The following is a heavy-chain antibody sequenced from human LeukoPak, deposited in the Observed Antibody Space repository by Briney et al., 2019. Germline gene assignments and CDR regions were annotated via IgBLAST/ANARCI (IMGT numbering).Heavy chain of an antibody. Sequence: PGGSLRLSCAASGFTFSSYWMHWVRQAPGKGLVWVSRINSDGSGTSYADSVKGRFTISRDNAKNTLYLQMNSLRAEDTAVYYCARPHYYDSSGYYPYYYYYGMDVWGQGTTVTVSS. CDR1: GFTFSSYW. D-gene: IGHD3-22*01. CDR2: INSDGSGT. CDR3: ARPHYYDSSGYYPYYYYYGMDV. J-gene: IGHJ6*02. V-gene: IGHV3-74*01.